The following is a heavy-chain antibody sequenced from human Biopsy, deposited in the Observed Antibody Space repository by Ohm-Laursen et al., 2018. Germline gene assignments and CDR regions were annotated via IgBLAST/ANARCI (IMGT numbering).Heavy chain of an antibody. Sequence: SLRLSCTASGFTFSSYAVSWVRQAPGKGLEWVSAITSSGDTTYYSDSVKGRFTISRDSSKNTLHLQMNSLRAEDTAVYYCAKTFHGSSFLYDYWGQGTLVTVSS. J-gene: IGHJ4*02. D-gene: IGHD2-15*01. CDR3: AKTFHGSSFLYDY. V-gene: IGHV3-23*01. CDR2: ITSSGDTT. CDR1: GFTFSSYA.